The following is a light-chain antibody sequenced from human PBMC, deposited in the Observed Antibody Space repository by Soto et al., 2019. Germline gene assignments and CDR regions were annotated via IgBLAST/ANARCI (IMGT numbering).Light chain of an antibody. V-gene: IGKV3-15*01. CDR2: RAS. J-gene: IGKJ1*01. CDR3: QEYNSWPPWT. CDR1: QSVAGN. Sequence: TQSPAALSVSPGERATLSCRASQSVAGNLAWYQQRPGQAPRLLIYRASTRATGVPARFSGSGSGTEFPLTISSLQSEDLAVYYCQEYNSWPPWTFGQGTKVEIK.